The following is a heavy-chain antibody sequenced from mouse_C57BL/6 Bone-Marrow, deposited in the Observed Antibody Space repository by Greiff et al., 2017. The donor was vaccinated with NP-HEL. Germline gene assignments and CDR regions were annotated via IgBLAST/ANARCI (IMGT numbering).Heavy chain of an antibody. D-gene: IGHD2-1*01. Sequence: QVQLQQSGPELVKPGASVTLSCKASGYAFSSSWMHWVKQRPGQGLEWIGRIYPGDGGTNYNGKFKGKATLTADKSSSTAYMQLSSLTSEDSAVYVGACPIYYGNGCWYYEGWGTGTTVTVAS. CDR1: GYAFSSSW. V-gene: IGHV1-82*01. CDR3: ACPIYYGNGCWYYEG. CDR2: IYPGDGGT. J-gene: IGHJ1*03.